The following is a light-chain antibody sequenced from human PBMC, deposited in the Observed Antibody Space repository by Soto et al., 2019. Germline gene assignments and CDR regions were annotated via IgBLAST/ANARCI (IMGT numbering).Light chain of an antibody. CDR2: EVS. J-gene: IGLJ2*01. V-gene: IGLV2-8*01. CDR1: SSDAGGHND. Sequence: QSALTQPPSASGSPGQSVTISCTGTSSDAGGHNDVSWYQQHPGKAPKLMIYEVSKRPSGVPDRFSGSKSGNTASLIVSGLQAEDEADYFCCAYAGSNKIIFGGGTKVTVL. CDR3: CAYAGSNKII.